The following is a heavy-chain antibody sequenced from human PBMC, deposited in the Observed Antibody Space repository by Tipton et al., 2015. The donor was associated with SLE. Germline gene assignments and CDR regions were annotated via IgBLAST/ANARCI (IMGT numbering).Heavy chain of an antibody. J-gene: IGHJ5*02. V-gene: IGHV4-59*11. Sequence: TLSLTCTVSGDSICGQYWSWMRQPPGKGLEWIGYIYYSGTTNYNPSRKRRVTISVDTSKNQFSLKLTSLTAADTTVYYCARGGASSKWLDPWGQGSLVIVSS. CDR3: ARGGASSKWLDP. CDR1: GDSICGQY. CDR2: IYYSGTT. D-gene: IGHD6-6*01.